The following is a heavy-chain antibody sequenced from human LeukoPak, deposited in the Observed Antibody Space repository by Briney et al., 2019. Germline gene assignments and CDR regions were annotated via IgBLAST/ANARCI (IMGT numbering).Heavy chain of an antibody. CDR3: VRGQVPTARGHNWFDS. V-gene: IGHV4-34*01. CDR2: INDRGDT. CDR1: GGSFSGYY. J-gene: IGHJ5*01. D-gene: IGHD2-2*01. Sequence: SETLSLTCAVYGGSFSGYYWSWIRQPPGKGLEWIGEINDRGDTNYKPSLKSRVTISVDTSKDQFSLKLRSVTAADRAVYYCVRGQVPTARGHNWFDSWGQGTLVTVSS.